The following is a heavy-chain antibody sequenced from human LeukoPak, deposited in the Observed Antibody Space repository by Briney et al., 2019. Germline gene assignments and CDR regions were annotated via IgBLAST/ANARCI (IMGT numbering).Heavy chain of an antibody. CDR2: INGAGSEK. J-gene: IGHJ4*02. CDR1: GFTFRAYW. V-gene: IGHV3-7*03. CDR3: ASPYDSSGYYDR. D-gene: IGHD3-22*01. Sequence: RGSLRLSCVVSGFTFRAYWMTWVRQAPGKGLEWVANINGAGSEKYYVDSVKGRFTISRDNAKNSLFLQMNSLRDEDTAIYYCASPYDSSGYYDRWGQGTLVTVSS.